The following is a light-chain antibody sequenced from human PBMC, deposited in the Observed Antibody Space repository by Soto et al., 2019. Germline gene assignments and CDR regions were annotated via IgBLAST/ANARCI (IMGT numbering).Light chain of an antibody. CDR2: GAS. J-gene: IGKJ3*01. V-gene: IGKV3-20*01. Sequence: EIVLTQSPGTLSLSPGERGILSCRASQSVSSSYLAWYQQKPGQAPRLLIYGASNRASGIPDRFSGSGSGTTFTLTISRLEPEDFAVYSCQQYGGSPLFTFGPGTTVDIK. CDR1: QSVSSSY. CDR3: QQYGGSPLFT.